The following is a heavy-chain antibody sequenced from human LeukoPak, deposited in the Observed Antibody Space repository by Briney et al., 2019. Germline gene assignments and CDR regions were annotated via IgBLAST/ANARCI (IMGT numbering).Heavy chain of an antibody. V-gene: IGHV3-23*01. CDR1: GFTFSSYA. CDR2: ITGSGGST. J-gene: IGHJ4*02. D-gene: IGHD3-3*01. Sequence: PGGSLRLSCAASGFTFSSYAMSWVLQAPGKGLEWVSAITGSGGSTYYADSVKGRFTISRENSKNTLFLQMNRLRAEDTAVYYCTAYDFWSSFDYWGQGTLVTVSS. CDR3: TAYDFWSSFDY.